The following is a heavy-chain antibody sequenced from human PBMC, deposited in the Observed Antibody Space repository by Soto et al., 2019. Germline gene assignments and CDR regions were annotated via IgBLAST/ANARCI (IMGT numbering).Heavy chain of an antibody. CDR3: ARAQPIFGIISVFDY. CDR2: IYYSGST. J-gene: IGHJ4*02. V-gene: IGHV4-31*03. CDR1: GGSINSGGYY. D-gene: IGHD3-3*01. Sequence: SEPLSLTCTVSGGSINSGGYYWIRLRQRPGKGLEWIGYIYYSGSTYYNPSLKSRVTISIDTSKNQFSLKLSSVTAADTAVYYCARAQPIFGIISVFDYWGQGTLVTVS.